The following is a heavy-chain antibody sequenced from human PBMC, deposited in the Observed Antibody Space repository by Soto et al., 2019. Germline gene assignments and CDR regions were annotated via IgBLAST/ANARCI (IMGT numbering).Heavy chain of an antibody. J-gene: IGHJ6*03. V-gene: IGHV4-39*01. CDR3: ARHVNEYYDFWSGYYAPEDYYYYYYMDV. Sequence: SETLSLTCTVSGGSISSSSYYWGWIRQPPGKGLEWIGSIYYSGSTYYNQSLKSRVTISVDTSKNQFSLKLSSVTAADTAVYYCARHVNEYYDFWSGYYAPEDYYYYYYMDVWGKGTTVT. CDR1: GGSISSSSYY. CDR2: IYYSGST. D-gene: IGHD3-3*01.